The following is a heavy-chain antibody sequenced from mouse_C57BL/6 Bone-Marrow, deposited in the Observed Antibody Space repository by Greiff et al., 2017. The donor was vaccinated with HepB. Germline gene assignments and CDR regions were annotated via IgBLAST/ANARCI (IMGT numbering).Heavy chain of an antibody. Sequence: VQLQQPGAELVMPGASVKLSCKASGYTFTSYWMHWVKQRPGQGLEWIGEIDPSDSYTNYNQKFKGKSTLTVDKSSSTAYMQLSSLTSEDSAVYYCARGGYYGSSFAYWGQGTMVTVSA. V-gene: IGHV1-69*01. CDR2: IDPSDSYT. J-gene: IGHJ3*01. D-gene: IGHD1-1*01. CDR3: ARGGYYGSSFAY. CDR1: GYTFTSYW.